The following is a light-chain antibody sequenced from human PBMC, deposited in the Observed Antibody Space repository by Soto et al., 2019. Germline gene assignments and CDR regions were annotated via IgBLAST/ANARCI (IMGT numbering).Light chain of an antibody. CDR1: QSVSSY. CDR3: QQLSNWPPDWT. J-gene: IGKJ1*01. Sequence: EIVLTQSPATLSLSPGERATLSCRASQSVSSYLAWYQQKPGQAPRLLIYDASNRATGIPARFSGSGSGTDFTLTISSLEPEDFAVYYCQQLSNWPPDWTCGQGTKVEIK. V-gene: IGKV3-11*01. CDR2: DAS.